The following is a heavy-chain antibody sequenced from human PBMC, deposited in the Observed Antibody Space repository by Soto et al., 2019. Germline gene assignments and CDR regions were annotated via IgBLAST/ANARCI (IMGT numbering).Heavy chain of an antibody. CDR1: GGSFSGYY. J-gene: IGHJ6*03. D-gene: IGHD2-8*02. CDR3: ARVRVGPRYYYYYMDV. CDR2: INHSGST. Sequence: SETLSLTCAVYGGSFSGYYWSWIRQPPGKGLEWIGEINHSGSTNYNPSLKSRVTISVDTSKNQFSLKLSSVTAADTAVYYCARVRVGPRYYYYYMDVWGKGTTVTVSS. V-gene: IGHV4-34*01.